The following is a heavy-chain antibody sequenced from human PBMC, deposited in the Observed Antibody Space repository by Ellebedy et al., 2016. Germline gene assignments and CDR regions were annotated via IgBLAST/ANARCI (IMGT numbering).Heavy chain of an antibody. CDR3: ARVRYTSGWYAAFDI. Sequence: SETLSLTCTVSGGSISSYYWGWIRQPPGKGLEWIGSIYYRGSTHYNPSLESRVTISVDTSKNQVSLKLSSVTAADTAVYYCARVRYTSGWYAAFDIWGQGTMVTVSS. CDR2: IYYRGST. V-gene: IGHV4-39*07. CDR1: GGSISSYY. J-gene: IGHJ3*02. D-gene: IGHD6-19*01.